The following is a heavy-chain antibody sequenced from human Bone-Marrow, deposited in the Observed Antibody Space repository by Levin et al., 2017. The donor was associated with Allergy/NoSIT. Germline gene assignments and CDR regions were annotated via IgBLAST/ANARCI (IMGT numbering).Heavy chain of an antibody. J-gene: IGHJ2*01. CDR2: IRQDGGEK. D-gene: IGHD2-15*01. Sequence: GASVKVSCAASGFTFSNYWMSWVRQAPGKGLEWVANIRQDGGEKYYVDSVKGRVTISRDNAKNSLYLQMNSLRADDTAVYYCARPRAYCSGGSCFPPDLWGRGTLVTVSS. V-gene: IGHV3-7*03. CDR3: ARPRAYCSGGSCFPPDL. CDR1: GFTFSNYW.